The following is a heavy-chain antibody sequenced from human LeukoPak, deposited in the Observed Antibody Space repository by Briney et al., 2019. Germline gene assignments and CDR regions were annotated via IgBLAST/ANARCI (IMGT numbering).Heavy chain of an antibody. CDR2: IYYSGST. CDR1: GGSISSGDYY. Sequence: SETLSLTCTVSGGSISSGDYYWSWIRQPPGKGLEWTGYIYYSGSTYYNPSLKSRVTISVDTSKNQFSLKLSSVTAADTAVYYCASSSPNYYYYYGMDVWGQGTTVTVSS. V-gene: IGHV4-30-4*01. D-gene: IGHD6-6*01. J-gene: IGHJ6*02. CDR3: ASSSPNYYYYYGMDV.